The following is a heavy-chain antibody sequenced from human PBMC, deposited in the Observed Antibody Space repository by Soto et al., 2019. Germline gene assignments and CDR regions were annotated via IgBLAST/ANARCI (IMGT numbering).Heavy chain of an antibody. CDR1: GGSMTSGDQY. J-gene: IGHJ6*02. CDR2: INHRGSL. CDR3: ARELPQRQGRNMDV. D-gene: IGHD1-1*01. V-gene: IGHV4-31*03. Sequence: SETLSLTCTVTGGSMTSGDQYRTWIRHRPGEGLEWFGYINHRGSLYYNPSLKSRVSMSVDTSKNQFSLNLSSVTAADTAVYYCARELPQRQGRNMDVWGQGTTVSVSS.